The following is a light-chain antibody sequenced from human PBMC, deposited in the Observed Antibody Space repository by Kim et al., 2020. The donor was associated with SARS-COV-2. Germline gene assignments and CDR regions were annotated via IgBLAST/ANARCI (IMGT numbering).Light chain of an antibody. J-gene: IGLJ3*02. V-gene: IGLV3-19*01. CDR3: NSRDSSGNHWV. Sequence: ALGQTARIACHGDSRISYYASWYQQKPGQAPVLVIYGKHYRPSGIPDRFSGSSSGNTASLTITAAQAEDEADYYCNSRDSSGNHWVFGGGTQLTVL. CDR1: SRISYY. CDR2: GKH.